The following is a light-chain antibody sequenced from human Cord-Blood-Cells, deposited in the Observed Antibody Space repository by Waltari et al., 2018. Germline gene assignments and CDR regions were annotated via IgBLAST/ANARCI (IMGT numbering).Light chain of an antibody. V-gene: IGLV2-14*01. CDR1: SSDVGGYNY. Sequence: QSALTQPASVSGSPGPSITISCTGTSSDVGGYNYVLWYPQHPGKAPKLMIYEVSNRPSGVSNRFSGSKSGNTASLTISGLQAEDEADYYCSSYTSSSTLVFGGGTKLTVL. J-gene: IGLJ2*01. CDR3: SSYTSSSTLV. CDR2: EVS.